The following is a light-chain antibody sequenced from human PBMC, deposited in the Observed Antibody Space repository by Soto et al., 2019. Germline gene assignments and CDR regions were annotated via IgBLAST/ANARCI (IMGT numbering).Light chain of an antibody. CDR3: QQYGRSLPT. V-gene: IGKV3-20*01. Sequence: ENVLTQSPDILSLSPGERVTLSCRASQSISNNYLAWYQQKPGQAPRVLLYGASSRATGIPDRFSGSGSGTDFTLTISRLQPEDFALYYCQQYGRSLPTFGRGTKLEIK. CDR2: GAS. J-gene: IGKJ2*01. CDR1: QSISNNY.